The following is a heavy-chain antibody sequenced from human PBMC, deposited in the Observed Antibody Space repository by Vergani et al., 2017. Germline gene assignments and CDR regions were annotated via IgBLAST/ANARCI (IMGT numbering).Heavy chain of an antibody. Sequence: QVQLVQSGAEVKKPGSSVKVSCKASGGTFSSYAISWVRQAPGQGLEWMGWINTNTGNPTYAQGFTGRFVFSLDTSVSTAYLQISSLNAEDTAVYYCARWNYYDKVDAFDIWGQGTMVTVSS. J-gene: IGHJ3*02. CDR2: INTNTGNP. V-gene: IGHV7-4-1*02. CDR3: ARWNYYDKVDAFDI. D-gene: IGHD3-22*01. CDR1: GGTFSSYA.